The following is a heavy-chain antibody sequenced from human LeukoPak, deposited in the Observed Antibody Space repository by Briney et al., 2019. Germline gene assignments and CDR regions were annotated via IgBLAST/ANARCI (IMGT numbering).Heavy chain of an antibody. Sequence: SETLSLTCTVSSGSISSSTYYWGWIRQPPGKGLEWIGSIYFSGNTFYNPSLKSRVTISVDTSKNQISLKLSSVTAADTAVYYCSRHYHYGSGSYMPFHIWGQGTMVTVSS. D-gene: IGHD3-10*01. CDR3: SRHYHYGSGSYMPFHI. CDR2: IYFSGNT. J-gene: IGHJ3*02. V-gene: IGHV4-39*01. CDR1: SGSISSSTYY.